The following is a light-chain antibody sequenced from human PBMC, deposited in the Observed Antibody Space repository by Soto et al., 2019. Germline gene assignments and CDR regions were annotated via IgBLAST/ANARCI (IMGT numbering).Light chain of an antibody. Sequence: EIVMTQSPATLSVSPGEGATLSCMAIQSVISNLAWYPQKPGQAPRLLIYGASTRATGIPARFSGSGSGTEFTLTISSLQSEDFAVYYCQQYNNWPLTFGGGTKVDIK. CDR3: QQYNNWPLT. J-gene: IGKJ4*01. V-gene: IGKV3-15*01. CDR1: QSVISN. CDR2: GAS.